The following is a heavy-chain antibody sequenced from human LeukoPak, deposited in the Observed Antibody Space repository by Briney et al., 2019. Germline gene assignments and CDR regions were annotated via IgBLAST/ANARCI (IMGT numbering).Heavy chain of an antibody. J-gene: IGHJ5*02. CDR2: IWFDGSNK. CDR3: AKGRSPSAMVNVGTFDP. D-gene: IGHD5-18*01. Sequence: PGGSLRLSCAASGFTFSGYGMHWVRQAPGKGLEWVAVIWFDGSNKYYADSVKGRFTISRDNSKNTLYLQMNSLRAEDTAVYYCAKGRSPSAMVNVGTFDPWGQETLVTVSS. V-gene: IGHV3-33*06. CDR1: GFTFSGYG.